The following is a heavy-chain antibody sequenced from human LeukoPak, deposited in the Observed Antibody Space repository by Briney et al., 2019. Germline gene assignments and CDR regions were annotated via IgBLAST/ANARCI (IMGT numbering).Heavy chain of an antibody. J-gene: IGHJ4*02. Sequence: SETLSLTCTVSGDSINSLDLWSWVRQPPGKGLEWIGEMYLSGTTHSNPSVKSRVTISIDKSKNQFSLKLSSVTAADTAVYYCARYSGYDYYFDYWGQGTLVTVSS. CDR2: MYLSGTT. D-gene: IGHD5-12*01. V-gene: IGHV4-4*02. CDR1: GDSINSLDL. CDR3: ARYSGYDYYFDY.